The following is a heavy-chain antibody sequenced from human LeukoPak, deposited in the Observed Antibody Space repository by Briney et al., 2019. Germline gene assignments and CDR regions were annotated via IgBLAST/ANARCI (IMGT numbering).Heavy chain of an antibody. J-gene: IGHJ4*02. D-gene: IGHD7-27*01. V-gene: IGHV3-23*01. Sequence: QPGGSLRLSCAASGFTFSNAWMSWVRQAPGKGLEWVSAISGSGGSTYYADSVKGRFSISRDNSKNTLYLQMNSLRAEDTAVYYCAKDGDRWPGDYFDYWGQGTLVTVSS. CDR2: ISGSGGST. CDR3: AKDGDRWPGDYFDY. CDR1: GFTFSNAW.